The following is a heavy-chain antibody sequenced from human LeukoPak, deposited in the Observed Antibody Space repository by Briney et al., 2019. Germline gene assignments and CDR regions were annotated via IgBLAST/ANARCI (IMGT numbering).Heavy chain of an antibody. CDR1: GFTFSSYG. CDR3: AKDPHRSTYYDFWSGYFLNPVDY. J-gene: IGHJ4*02. CDR2: ISYDGSNK. Sequence: SGGSLRLSCAASGFTFSSYGMLWVRQAPGKGLEWVAVISYDGSNKYYADSVKGRFTISRDNSKNTLYLQMNSLRAEDTAVYYCAKDPHRSTYYDFWSGYFLNPVDYWGQGTLVTVSS. D-gene: IGHD3-3*01. V-gene: IGHV3-30*18.